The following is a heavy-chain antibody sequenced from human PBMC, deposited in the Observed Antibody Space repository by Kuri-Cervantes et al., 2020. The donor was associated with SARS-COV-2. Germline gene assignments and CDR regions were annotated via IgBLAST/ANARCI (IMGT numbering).Heavy chain of an antibody. CDR3: ARGVGSSWYVDDAFDI. Sequence: SVKVSCKASGGTFSSYAISWVRQAPGQGLEWMGGIIPIFGTANYAQKFQGRVTITTGESTSTAYMELSSLRSEDTAVYYCARGVGSSWYVDDAFDIWGQGTMVTVSS. V-gene: IGHV1-69*05. J-gene: IGHJ3*02. CDR1: GGTFSSYA. D-gene: IGHD6-13*01. CDR2: IIPIFGTA.